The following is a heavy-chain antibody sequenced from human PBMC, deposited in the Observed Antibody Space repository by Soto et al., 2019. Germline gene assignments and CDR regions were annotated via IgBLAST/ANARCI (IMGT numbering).Heavy chain of an antibody. J-gene: IGHJ6*02. CDR3: ARARASYSSGWYPYTGGVHYYYYGMDV. CDR1: GDSVSSKSAA. CDR2: TYYRSKWYN. V-gene: IGHV6-1*01. D-gene: IGHD6-19*01. Sequence: SQTLSLTCVISGDSVSSKSAAGNWIRQSPSRGLEWLGRTYYRSKWYNDYAVSVKSRITINPDPSKNQFSLQMNPVTPEDTAVYYSARARASYSSGWYPYTGGVHYYYYGMDVWGQGTTVTVSS.